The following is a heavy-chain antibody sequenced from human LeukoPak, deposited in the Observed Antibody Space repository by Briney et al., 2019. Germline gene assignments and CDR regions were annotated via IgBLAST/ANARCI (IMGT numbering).Heavy chain of an antibody. V-gene: IGHV3-21*01. J-gene: IGHJ6*02. CDR2: ISSSSSYI. CDR1: GFTFSSYA. Sequence: GGSLRLSCAASGFTFSSYAMSWVRQAPGKGLEWVSSISSSSSYIYYADSVKGRFTISRDNAKNSLYLQMNSLRAEDTAVYYCARDSPEPSDSSGYSVHYYYYGMDVWGQGTTVTVSS. CDR3: ARDSPEPSDSSGYSVHYYYYGMDV. D-gene: IGHD3-22*01.